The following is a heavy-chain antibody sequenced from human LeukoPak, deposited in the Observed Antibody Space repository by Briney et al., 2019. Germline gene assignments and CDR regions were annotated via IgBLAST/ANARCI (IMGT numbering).Heavy chain of an antibody. Sequence: GGSLRLSCAASGFTLISYWMTWVRQAPGKGLEWVANIKQDGSEKYYVDSVKGRFTISRDNAKNSLYLQMNSLRAEDTAVYYCARAPPNGYCSGGSCSWYFDYWGQGTLVTVSS. CDR1: GFTLISYW. J-gene: IGHJ4*02. CDR2: IKQDGSEK. V-gene: IGHV3-7*01. D-gene: IGHD2-15*01. CDR3: ARAPPNGYCSGGSCSWYFDY.